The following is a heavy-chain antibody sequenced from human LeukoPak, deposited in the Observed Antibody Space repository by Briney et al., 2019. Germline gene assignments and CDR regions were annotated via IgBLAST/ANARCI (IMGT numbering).Heavy chain of an antibody. J-gene: IGHJ4*02. CDR2: INPSGSST. CDR1: GYTFTGYY. CDR3: ARGGNSGWRTPNDDY. D-gene: IGHD6-19*01. Sequence: ASVKVSCKASGYTFTGYYMHWVRQAPGQGLEWMGLINPSGSSTLYAQKFQGRVTMTRDMSTTTDYMELSSLRSEDTAVYYCARGGNSGWRTPNDDYWGQGTLVTVSS. V-gene: IGHV1-46*01.